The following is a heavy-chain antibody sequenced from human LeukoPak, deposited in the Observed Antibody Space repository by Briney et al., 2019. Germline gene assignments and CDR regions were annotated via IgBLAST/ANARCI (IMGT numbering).Heavy chain of an antibody. CDR3: ARNQYSGSYSPRDGMDV. CDR2: INPKNGGT. Sequence: ASVKVSCKPSGYTFTDYSIHWLRQVPGQGPEWIGWINPKNGGTNYAQTFQGRVTMTTDTSTSTAYMELRSLRSDDTAVYYCARNQYSGSYSPRDGMDVWGKGTTVTVSS. D-gene: IGHD1-26*01. J-gene: IGHJ6*04. V-gene: IGHV1-2*02. CDR1: GYTFTDYS.